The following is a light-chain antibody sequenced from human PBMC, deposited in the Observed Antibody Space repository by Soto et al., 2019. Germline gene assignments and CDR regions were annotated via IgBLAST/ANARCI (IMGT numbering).Light chain of an antibody. CDR2: AAS. V-gene: IGKV1-39*01. CDR3: QQSYSFPWT. CDR1: QSISSY. Sequence: DIQMTQSPSSLSASVGDRVTITCRASQSISSYLNWYQQKPGKAPKLLIYAASSLQSGVPSRFSGSGSGTDFTLTISSPQPEDFATYYCQQSYSFPWTFGQGTKVEIK. J-gene: IGKJ1*01.